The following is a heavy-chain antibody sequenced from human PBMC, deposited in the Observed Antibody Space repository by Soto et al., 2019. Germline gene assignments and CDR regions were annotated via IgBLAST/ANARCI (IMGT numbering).Heavy chain of an antibody. CDR3: AKGDPTGTFFDY. Sequence: EVQLVESGGGLVKPGESLRLSCTASGFTFNYAWMSWVRQAPGKGLEWVARIRTKTDDEATDYAAPVKGRFSVSRDDSKNTVHLQMNSLKTEDTAVYYCAKGDPTGTFFDYWGQGILVTVSS. CDR1: GFTFNYAW. V-gene: IGHV3-15*01. CDR2: IRTKTDDEAT. J-gene: IGHJ4*02. D-gene: IGHD3-10*01.